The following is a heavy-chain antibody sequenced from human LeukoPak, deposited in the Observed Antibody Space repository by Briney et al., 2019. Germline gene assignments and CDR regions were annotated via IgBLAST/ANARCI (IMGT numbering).Heavy chain of an antibody. D-gene: IGHD2-2*01. V-gene: IGHV1-24*01. CDR1: GYTLTELS. CDR2: FDPEDGET. Sequence: ASVKVSCKVSGYTLTELSMHWVRQAPGKGLEWMGGFDPEDGETIYAQKFQGRVTVTEDTSTDTAYMELSSLRSEDTAVYYCATDPHCSSTSCSSYWGQGTLVTVSS. J-gene: IGHJ4*02. CDR3: ATDPHCSSTSCSSY.